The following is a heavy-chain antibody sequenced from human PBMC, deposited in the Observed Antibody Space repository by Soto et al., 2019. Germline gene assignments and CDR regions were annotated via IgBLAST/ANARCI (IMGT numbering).Heavy chain of an antibody. V-gene: IGHV1-69*13. D-gene: IGHD1-1*01. CDR1: GGTFSSYA. J-gene: IGHJ5*02. CDR3: ARERRIQPSNWFDP. CDR2: IIPIFGTA. Sequence: SVKVSCKASGGTFSSYAISWVRQAPGQGLEWMGWIIPIFGTAKYAQKFQGRVTITADESTSTAYMELSSLRSEDTAVYYCARERRIQPSNWFDPWGQGTLVTVSS.